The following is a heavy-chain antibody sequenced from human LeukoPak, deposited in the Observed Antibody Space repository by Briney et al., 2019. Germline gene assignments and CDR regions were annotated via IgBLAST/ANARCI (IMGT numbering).Heavy chain of an antibody. CDR2: IIPIFGTA. D-gene: IGHD1-26*01. V-gene: IGHV1-69*05. CDR1: GGTFSSYA. Sequence: SSVKVSCKASGGTFSSYAISWVRQAPGQGLEWMGGIIPIFGTANYALKFQGRVTITTDESTSTAYMELSSLRSEDTAVYYCARDLGGRGVENWFDPWGQGTLVTVSS. J-gene: IGHJ5*02. CDR3: ARDLGGRGVENWFDP.